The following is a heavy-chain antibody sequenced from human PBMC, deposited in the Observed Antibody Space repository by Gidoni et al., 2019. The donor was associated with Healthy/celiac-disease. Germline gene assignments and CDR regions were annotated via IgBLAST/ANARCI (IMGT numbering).Heavy chain of an antibody. D-gene: IGHD6-13*01. CDR3: ARVAGTGRYYYYYGMDV. V-gene: IGHV3-30*04. J-gene: IGHJ6*02. CDR2: ISYDGSNK. Sequence: QVQLVESGGGVVQPGRSLRLSCAASGFTFSSYAMHWVRQAPGQGLEWVAGISYDGSNKYYADAVKGRFTISRDNSKNTLYLQMNSLRAEDTAVYYCARVAGTGRYYYYYGMDVWGQGTTVTVSS. CDR1: GFTFSSYA.